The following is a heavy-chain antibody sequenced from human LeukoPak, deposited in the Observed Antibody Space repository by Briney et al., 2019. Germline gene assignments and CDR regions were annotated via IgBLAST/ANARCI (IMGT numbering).Heavy chain of an antibody. CDR1: GGSISSSSYY. CDR3: VNYYDSSDYQQPNHFDY. J-gene: IGHJ4*02. CDR2: IDYRGST. D-gene: IGHD3-22*01. Sequence: SETLSLTCTVSGGSISSSSYYWGWIRQPPGKGLDWIGSIDYRGSTYYNPSLKSRFTISVDTSKNQFSLKLSSVTAADTAVYYCVNYYDSSDYQQPNHFDYWGQGTLVTVSS. V-gene: IGHV4-39*01.